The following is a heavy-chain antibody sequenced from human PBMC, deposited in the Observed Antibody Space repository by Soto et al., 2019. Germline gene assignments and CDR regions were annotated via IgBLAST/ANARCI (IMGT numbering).Heavy chain of an antibody. CDR3: ARDYSYACDY. CDR2: ISSSGGTT. J-gene: IGHJ4*02. Sequence: EVQLLESGGGLVQPGGSLRLSCAVSGFTFSSFAMSWVGQAPGKGLEWVSVISSSGGTTYYADSVKGRFTISRDNSKNTLYLQMNSLRAEDTAVYYCARDYSYACDYWGQGTLVTVSS. CDR1: GFTFSSFA. D-gene: IGHD3-16*01. V-gene: IGHV3-23*01.